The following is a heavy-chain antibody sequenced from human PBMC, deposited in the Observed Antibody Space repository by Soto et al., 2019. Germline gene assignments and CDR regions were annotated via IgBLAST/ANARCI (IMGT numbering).Heavy chain of an antibody. D-gene: IGHD6-13*01. CDR2: MNPNSGDT. CDR3: ARVDRAAAGPGIDY. V-gene: IGHV1-8*01. CDR1: GYTFTSYA. Sequence: AAVKGSCKASGYTFTSYAINWVRQATGQGLEWMGWMNPNSGDTNYAQKFQGRVTMTRNTSISTAYMELSRLRSDDTAVYYCARVDRAAAGPGIDYWGQGTLVTV. J-gene: IGHJ4*02.